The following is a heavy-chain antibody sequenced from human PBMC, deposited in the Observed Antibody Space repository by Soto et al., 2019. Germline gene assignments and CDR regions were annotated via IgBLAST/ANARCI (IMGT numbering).Heavy chain of an antibody. CDR2: ISGSGGNT. J-gene: IGHJ4*02. CDR3: ATPDPIDYIWGSHRLDY. D-gene: IGHD3-16*02. Sequence: GGSLSLSCAASGFTFSSYAMSWVRQAPGKGLEWVSTISGSGGNTYYADSVKGRFTISRDNSKNTLYLQMNSLRAEDTAVYYCATPDPIDYIWGSHRLDYWGQGTLVTVSS. CDR1: GFTFSSYA. V-gene: IGHV3-23*01.